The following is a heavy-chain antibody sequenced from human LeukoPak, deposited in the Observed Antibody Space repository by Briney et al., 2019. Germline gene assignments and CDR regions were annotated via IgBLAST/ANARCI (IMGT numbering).Heavy chain of an antibody. CDR2: IYTSGTT. CDR1: GGSISSYY. D-gene: IGHD4-17*01. Sequence: SQTLSLTCTVSGGSISSYYWSWIRQPAGKGLEWIGRIYTSGTTHYNPSLKSRVTMSVDTSKNQFSLKLSSVTAAGTAVYYCARLSTVTTSFDYWGQGTLVTVSS. CDR3: ARLSTVTTSFDY. V-gene: IGHV4-4*07. J-gene: IGHJ4*02.